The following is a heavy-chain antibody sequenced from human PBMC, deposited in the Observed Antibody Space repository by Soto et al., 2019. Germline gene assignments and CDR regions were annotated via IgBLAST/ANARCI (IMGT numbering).Heavy chain of an antibody. CDR2: INHSGST. Sequence: PSETLSLTCAVYGGSFSGYYWSWIRQPPGKGLERIGEINHSGSTNYNPSLKSRVTISVDTSKNQFSLKLSSVTAADTAVYYCARFRHYYGSGSYYPTLNWFDPWGQG. D-gene: IGHD3-10*01. CDR3: ARFRHYYGSGSYYPTLNWFDP. V-gene: IGHV4-34*01. CDR1: GGSFSGYY. J-gene: IGHJ5*02.